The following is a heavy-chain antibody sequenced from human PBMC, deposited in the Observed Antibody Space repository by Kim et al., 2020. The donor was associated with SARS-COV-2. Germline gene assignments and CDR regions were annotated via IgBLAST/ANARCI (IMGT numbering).Heavy chain of an antibody. CDR3: AKDRLRYFDWLLSRGNAFDI. Sequence: GGSLRLSCAASGFTFSSYAMSWVRQAPGKGLEWVSAISGSGGSTYYADSVKGRFTISRDNSKNTLYLQMNSLRAEDTAVYYCAKDRLRYFDWLLSRGNAFDIWGQGTMVTVSS. D-gene: IGHD3-9*01. CDR1: GFTFSSYA. CDR2: ISGSGGST. J-gene: IGHJ3*02. V-gene: IGHV3-23*01.